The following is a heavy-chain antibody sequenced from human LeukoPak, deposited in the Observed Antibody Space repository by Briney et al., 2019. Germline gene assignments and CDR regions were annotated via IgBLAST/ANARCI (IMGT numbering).Heavy chain of an antibody. Sequence: ASVKVSCKASGGTLSSYAISGVRQAPGQGLEWMGRIIPILGIANYAQKFQGRVTITADKSTSTAYMELSSLRSEDTAVYYCATDLFGPFPSMITFGGVIAYWGQGTLVTVSS. CDR1: GGTLSSYA. CDR3: ATDLFGPFPSMITFGGVIAY. J-gene: IGHJ4*02. D-gene: IGHD3-16*02. CDR2: IIPILGIA. V-gene: IGHV1-69*04.